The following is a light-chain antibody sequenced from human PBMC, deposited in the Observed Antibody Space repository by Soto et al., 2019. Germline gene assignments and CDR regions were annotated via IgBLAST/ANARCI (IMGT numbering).Light chain of an antibody. CDR3: MQGTPWPPT. J-gene: IGKJ1*01. V-gene: IGKV2-30*01. CDR1: QSLVYSDGNTY. Sequence: DVVMSQSPLSLPVTLGQPASISCRSTQSLVYSDGNTYLNWFHQRPGQSPRRLIYKVSNRDSRVPDRFSGSGSGTDFTLKISRVEADDVGVYYCMQGTPWPPTFGQGTKVEIK. CDR2: KVS.